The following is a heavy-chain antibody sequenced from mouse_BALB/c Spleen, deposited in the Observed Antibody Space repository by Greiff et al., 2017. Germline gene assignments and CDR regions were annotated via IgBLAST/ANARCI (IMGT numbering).Heavy chain of an antibody. D-gene: IGHD1-1*02. Sequence: DVKLVESGGGLVTPGGSLKLSCAASGFTFSSYTMPWVRQTPEKRLEWVATISSGGSYTYYPASVKGRFTISRDNAKNTLYLQLSSLKSEDTAMYYYTREEDYHFDYWGQGTTLTVSS. CDR3: TREEDYHFDY. CDR2: ISSGGSYT. J-gene: IGHJ2*01. CDR1: GFTFSSYT. V-gene: IGHV5-6-4*01.